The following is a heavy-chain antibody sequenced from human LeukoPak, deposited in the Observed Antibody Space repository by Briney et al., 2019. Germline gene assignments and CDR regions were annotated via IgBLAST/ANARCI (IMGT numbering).Heavy chain of an antibody. J-gene: IGHJ4*02. CDR3: ARHPFATPFDY. CDR2: IHYSGST. D-gene: IGHD2-15*01. Sequence: SETLSLTCAVYGGSFSGYYWSWIRQPPGKGLEWIGYIHYSGSTNYNPSLKSRVTISVDTSKNQFSLKLSSVTAADTAVYFCARHPFATPFDYWGPGTLVTVSS. V-gene: IGHV4-59*08. CDR1: GGSFSGYY.